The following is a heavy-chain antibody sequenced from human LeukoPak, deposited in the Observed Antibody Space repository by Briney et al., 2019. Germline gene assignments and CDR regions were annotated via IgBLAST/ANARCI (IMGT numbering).Heavy chain of an antibody. CDR3: ARGHMLTGYYNFAWFDP. CDR1: GFTFSSYD. J-gene: IGHJ5*02. D-gene: IGHD3-9*01. V-gene: IGHV3-13*01. CDR2: IGTAGDT. Sequence: GGSLRLSCAASGFTFSSYDMHWVRQPTGKGLEWVSAIGTAGDTYYSHSVKGRFTISRENAKNSLYLHMNSLSAGDTAVYFCARGHMLTGYYNFAWFDPWGQGTLVTVSS.